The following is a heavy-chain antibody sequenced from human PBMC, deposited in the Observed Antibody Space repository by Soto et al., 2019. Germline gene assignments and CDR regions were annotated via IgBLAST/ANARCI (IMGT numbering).Heavy chain of an antibody. CDR1: GFTFSSYA. D-gene: IGHD2-2*01. CDR3: AKFFVVVPAAMGNFDY. Sequence: GGSLRLSCAASGFTFSSYAMSWVRQAPGKGLEWVSAISGSGGSTYYADSVKGRFTISRDNSKNTLYLQMNSLRAEDTAVYYCAKFFVVVPAAMGNFDYWGQGTLVTVSS. V-gene: IGHV3-23*01. CDR2: ISGSGGST. J-gene: IGHJ4*02.